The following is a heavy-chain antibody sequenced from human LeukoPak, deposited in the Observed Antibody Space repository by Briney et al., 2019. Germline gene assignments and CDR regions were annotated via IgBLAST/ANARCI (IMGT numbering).Heavy chain of an antibody. J-gene: IGHJ6*03. D-gene: IGHD6-19*01. CDR1: GFTFSSYS. V-gene: IGHV3-21*01. CDR2: ISSSSSYI. CDR3: ARGRKAVAAYYYYYYMDV. Sequence: GGSLRLSCAASGFTFSSYSMNWVRQAPGKGLEWVSSISSSSSYIYYADSVKGRFTISRDNSKNTLYLQMNSLRAEDTAVYYCARGRKAVAAYYYYYYMDVWGKGTTVTISS.